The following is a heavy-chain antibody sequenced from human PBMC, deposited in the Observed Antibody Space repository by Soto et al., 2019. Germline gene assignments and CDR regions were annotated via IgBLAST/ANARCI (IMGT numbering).Heavy chain of an antibody. V-gene: IGHV3-33*01. CDR2: IWYDGNDK. J-gene: IGHJ3*01. Sequence: QMQLVESGGGVVQPGKSLRLSCAASGFTFRSYGMHWVRQAPGKGLEWVAVIWYDGNDKYYSDSVKGRFTISRDNSKNTMSIQMNSLRVEDTAVYYWARGVWAHDGFEVWGQGTTVIVSS. D-gene: IGHD3-16*01. CDR1: GFTFRSYG. CDR3: ARGVWAHDGFEV.